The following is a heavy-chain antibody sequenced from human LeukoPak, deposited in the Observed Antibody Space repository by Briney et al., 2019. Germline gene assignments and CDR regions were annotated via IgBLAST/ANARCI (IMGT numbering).Heavy chain of an antibody. Sequence: PGGSLRLSCAASGFTFDDYAMLWVRQAPGKGLEWVSGISWNSGSIGYADSVKGRFTISRDNAKNSLYLQMNSLRAEDTAFYYCAKSSATATNWLDPWGQGTLVTVSS. CDR2: ISWNSGSI. D-gene: IGHD6-13*01. CDR3: AKSSATATNWLDP. J-gene: IGHJ5*02. CDR1: GFTFDDYA. V-gene: IGHV3-9*01.